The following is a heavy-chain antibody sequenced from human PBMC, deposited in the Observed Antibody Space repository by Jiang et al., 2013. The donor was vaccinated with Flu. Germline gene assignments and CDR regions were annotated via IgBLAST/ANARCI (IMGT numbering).Heavy chain of an antibody. V-gene: IGHV3-30*18. J-gene: IGHJ4*02. CDR3: AKSRGIRVLMTTLEY. CDR2: ISYDGSNE. D-gene: IGHD3-16*01. CDR1: GFPFSNYG. Sequence: VQLVESGGGVVQPGRSLRLSCAASGFPFSNYGMNWVRQAPGKGLEWLAVISYDGSNEYYADSVQGRFTISRDNSKNTLYLQMNSLRAEDTAVYYCAKSRGIRVLMTTLEYWGQGTLVTVSS.